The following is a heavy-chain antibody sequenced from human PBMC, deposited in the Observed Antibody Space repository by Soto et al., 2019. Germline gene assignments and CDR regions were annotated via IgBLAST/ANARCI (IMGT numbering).Heavy chain of an antibody. V-gene: IGHV3-23*01. CDR2: ISGSGGST. CDR1: GFTFSSYA. CDR3: AKEEWPSRYCSGGSCYSFFDY. D-gene: IGHD2-15*01. J-gene: IGHJ4*02. Sequence: GGSLRLSCAASGFTFSSYAMSWVRQAPGKGLEWVSAISGSGGSTYYADSVKGRFTISRDNSKNTLYLQMNSLGAEDTAVYYCAKEEWPSRYCSGGSCYSFFDYWGQGTLVTVSS.